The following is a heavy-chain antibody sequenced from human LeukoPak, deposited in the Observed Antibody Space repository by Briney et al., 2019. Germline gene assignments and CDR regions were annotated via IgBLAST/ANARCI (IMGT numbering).Heavy chain of an antibody. V-gene: IGHV4-59*01. D-gene: IGHD3-10*01. Sequence: SETLSLTCTVSSGSISSYYWSWIRQPAGEGLEWVGYIYYSGSPDYNPALKSRITISVDTSKNQFSLKLSSVTAADTEVYYCARDRILLWFGELDGNRPYYYYYGMDVWGQGTTVTVSS. J-gene: IGHJ6*02. CDR3: ARDRILLWFGELDGNRPYYYYYGMDV. CDR1: SGSISSYY. CDR2: IYYSGSP.